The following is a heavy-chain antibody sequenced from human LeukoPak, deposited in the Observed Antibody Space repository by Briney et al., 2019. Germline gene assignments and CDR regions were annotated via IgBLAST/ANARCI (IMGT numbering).Heavy chain of an antibody. D-gene: IGHD2-15*01. J-gene: IGHJ4*02. CDR3: AKQLGYCSDGSCYFPY. CDR1: GFTFSSYS. V-gene: IGHV3-23*01. CDR2: ISNNGGYT. Sequence: GGSLRLSCAASGFTFSSYSMSWVRQAPGKGLEWVSAISNNGGYTYADSVQGRFTISRDNSKSTLCLQMNSLRAEDTAVYYCAKQLGYCSDGSCYFPYWGQGTLVTVSS.